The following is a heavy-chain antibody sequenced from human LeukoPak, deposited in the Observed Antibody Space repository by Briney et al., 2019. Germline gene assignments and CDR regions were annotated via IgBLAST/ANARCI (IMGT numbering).Heavy chain of an antibody. Sequence: GGSLRFSCEGSKFIFANYWMSWVRQAPGKGLKWVANIKDDGSQKNYIDSVKGRFTISRDNAKGSLFLQMNSLSSEDTAVYYCARRNVYTGWSFDSWGQGTMVTVSS. CDR2: IKDDGSQK. J-gene: IGHJ4*02. CDR3: ARRNVYTGWSFDS. V-gene: IGHV3-7*01. CDR1: KFIFANYW. D-gene: IGHD2-15*01.